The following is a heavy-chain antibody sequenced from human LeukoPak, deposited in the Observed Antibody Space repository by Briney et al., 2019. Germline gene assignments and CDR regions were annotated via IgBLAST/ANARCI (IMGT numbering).Heavy chain of an antibody. CDR3: AKTSWGPLYYFAS. D-gene: IGHD7-27*01. CDR1: GFTFSTYV. Sequence: GGSLGLSCTASGFTFSTYVMTWVRQAPGKGLEWVSAISGTGFNTDYADSVKGRFTISRDNSKSTLYLQMNTLRAEDAAVYYCAKTSWGPLYYFASWGQGTLVTVSS. J-gene: IGHJ4*02. V-gene: IGHV3-23*01. CDR2: ISGTGFNT.